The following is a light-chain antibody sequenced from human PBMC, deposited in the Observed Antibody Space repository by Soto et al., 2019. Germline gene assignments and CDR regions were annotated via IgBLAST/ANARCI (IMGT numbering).Light chain of an antibody. V-gene: IGKV1-16*01. CDR3: QQYNSYPWT. CDR1: QGISNY. CDR2: DAS. J-gene: IGKJ1*01. Sequence: DIQMTQSPSSLSASVGDRVTITSRASQGISNYLAWFLQKPGKAAKLLIYDASILESGVPSRFSGYGSGTEFTLTIRSLQPDEGATYYCQQYNSYPWTVAQGTQV.